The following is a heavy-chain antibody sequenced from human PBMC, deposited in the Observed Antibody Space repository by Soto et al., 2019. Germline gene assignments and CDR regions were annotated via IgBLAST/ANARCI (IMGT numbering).Heavy chain of an antibody. V-gene: IGHV3-53*01. CDR2: IYSGGNT. CDR3: AIDSTWIPYYYYGMDV. Sequence: EVQLVESGGGLIQPGGYLRLSCAASGFTVSSNYMSWVRQAPGKGLEWVSVIYSGGNTHYADSVKGRFPISRDNSKNTLYLQMNSLRAEDTAVYYCAIDSTWIPYYYYGMDVWGQGTTVTVSS. J-gene: IGHJ6*02. CDR1: GFTVSSNY. D-gene: IGHD5-18*01.